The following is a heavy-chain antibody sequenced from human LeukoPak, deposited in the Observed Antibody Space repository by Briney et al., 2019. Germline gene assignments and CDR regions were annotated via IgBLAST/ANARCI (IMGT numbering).Heavy chain of an antibody. V-gene: IGHV3-23*01. CDR3: AKVPYYYDSSGYYYF. CDR2: ISGSGGST. CDR1: GFTFSSYA. Sequence: GGSLRLSCAASGFTFSSYAMSWVRQAPGKGLEWVSAISGSGGSTYYADSVKGRFTISRDNSKNTLYLQMNSLRAEDTAVYYCAKVPYYYDSSGYYYFWGQGTLVTVSS. D-gene: IGHD3-22*01. J-gene: IGHJ4*02.